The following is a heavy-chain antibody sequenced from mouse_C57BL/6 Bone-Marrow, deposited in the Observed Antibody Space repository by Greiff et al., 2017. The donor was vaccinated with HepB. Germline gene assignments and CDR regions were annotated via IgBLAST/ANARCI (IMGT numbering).Heavy chain of an antibody. CDR1: GYTFTSYT. J-gene: IGHJ4*01. Sequence: QVQLQQPGAELARPGASVKMSCKASGYTFTSYTMHWVKQRPGQGLEWIGYINPSSGYTKYNQKFKDKATLTADKSSSTAYMQLSSLTSEDSAVYYCARDVGDYYAMDYWGQGTSVTVSS. V-gene: IGHV1-4*01. CDR3: ARDVGDYYAMDY. CDR2: INPSSGYT.